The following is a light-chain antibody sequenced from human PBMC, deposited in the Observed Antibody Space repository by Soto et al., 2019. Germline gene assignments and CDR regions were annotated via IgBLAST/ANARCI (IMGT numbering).Light chain of an antibody. J-gene: IGKJ1*01. CDR1: QSISTW. CDR3: QQYSSDWA. Sequence: DIQMTQSPSTLSASVGDRVTITCRASQSISTWLAWYQQKPGKAPKLLIYKASSLESGVPSRFSGSGSGTEFTLTSSSLQPDDFATYYCQQYSSDWAFGEGTKVEIK. V-gene: IGKV1-5*03. CDR2: KAS.